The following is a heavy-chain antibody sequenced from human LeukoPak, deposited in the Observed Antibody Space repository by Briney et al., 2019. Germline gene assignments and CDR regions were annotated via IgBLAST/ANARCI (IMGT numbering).Heavy chain of an antibody. D-gene: IGHD3-3*01. Sequence: GGSLRLSCAASGFTFSNYGIHWVRQAPGKGLEWVPAISGSGGSTYYADSVKGRFTISRDNSKNTLYLQMNSLRAEDTAVYYCAKSDFWSGFYYFDYWGQGTLVTVSS. CDR2: ISGSGGST. J-gene: IGHJ4*02. CDR3: AKSDFWSGFYYFDY. CDR1: GFTFSNYG. V-gene: IGHV3-23*01.